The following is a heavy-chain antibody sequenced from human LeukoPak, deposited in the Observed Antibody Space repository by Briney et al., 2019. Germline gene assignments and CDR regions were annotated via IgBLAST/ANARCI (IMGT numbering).Heavy chain of an antibody. D-gene: IGHD6-13*01. CDR2: IYYSGST. J-gene: IGHJ4*02. CDR1: GGSISSGGYS. V-gene: IGHV4-30-4*07. Sequence: SETLSLTCAVSGGSISSGGYSWSWIRQPPGKGLEWIGYIYYSGSTYYNPSLKSRVTISVDTSKNQFSLKPSSVTAADTAVYYCARGNFGGGLAAAGTLNYWGQGTLVTVSS. CDR3: ARGNFGGGLAAAGTLNY.